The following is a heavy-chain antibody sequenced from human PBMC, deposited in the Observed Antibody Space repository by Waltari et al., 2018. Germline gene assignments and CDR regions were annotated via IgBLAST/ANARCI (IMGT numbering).Heavy chain of an antibody. CDR1: GDSISSVGYY. Sequence: QVQLQESGPGLVKPSQTLSLTCTVSGDSISSVGYYWTWIRQQPGKGLECIGYIHYRGSTYYNPSLKGRVTIAIDTSKKQFSLKLTSVTAADTAVYYCARESYSSSAGYFYYYGLDVWGQGTTVTVSS. V-gene: IGHV4-31*03. CDR2: IHYRGST. D-gene: IGHD6-6*01. CDR3: ARESYSSSAGYFYYYGLDV. J-gene: IGHJ6*02.